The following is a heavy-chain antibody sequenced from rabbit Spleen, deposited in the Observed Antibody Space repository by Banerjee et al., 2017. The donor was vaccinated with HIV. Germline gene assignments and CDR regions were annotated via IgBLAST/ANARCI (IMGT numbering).Heavy chain of an antibody. D-gene: IGHD6-1*01. J-gene: IGHJ4*01. V-gene: IGHV1S40*01. CDR3: VREAGYGGYGDGNL. CDR1: GFSFIAGYY. CDR2: IDPVFGIT. Sequence: QSLEESGGDLVKPGASLTLTCKASGFSFIAGYYMCWVRQAPGKGLEWIGDIDPVFGITNYANSVKGRFTISRENAQNTVYLQLNSLTAADTATYFCVREAGYGGYGDGNLWGPGTLVTVS.